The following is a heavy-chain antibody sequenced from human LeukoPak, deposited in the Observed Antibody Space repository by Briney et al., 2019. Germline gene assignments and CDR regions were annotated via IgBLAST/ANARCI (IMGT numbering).Heavy chain of an antibody. CDR3: VRESRSGSYSGY. J-gene: IGHJ4*02. V-gene: IGHV3-7*01. Sequence: RGCLRLSSAASGFTFSSYWLSWVRQGPGKGLVWVANINQGGSDKHYVDSRFTISRDNANNSLYLQMNSLRAEDTAVYYCVRESRSGSYSGYWGQGTLVTVSS. CDR1: GFTFSSYW. CDR2: INQGGSDK. D-gene: IGHD1-26*01.